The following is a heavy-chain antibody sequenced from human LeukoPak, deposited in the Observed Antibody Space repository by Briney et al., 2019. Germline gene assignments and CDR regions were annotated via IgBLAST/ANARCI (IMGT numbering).Heavy chain of an antibody. J-gene: IGHJ4*02. CDR1: GFTFSSYA. V-gene: IGHV3-23*01. D-gene: IGHD4-17*01. Sequence: GGSLRLSCAASGFTFSSYAMNWVRQAPGKGLEWVSGISGSGGSTYYADSVKGRFTISRDNSKNTLYLQMNSLRAEDTAVYYCARGDYSDLWALDQWGQGTLVTVSS. CDR3: ARGDYSDLWALDQ. CDR2: ISGSGGST.